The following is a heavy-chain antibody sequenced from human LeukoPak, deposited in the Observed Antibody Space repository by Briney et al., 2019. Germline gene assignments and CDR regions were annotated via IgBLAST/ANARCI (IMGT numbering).Heavy chain of an antibody. D-gene: IGHD2-2*01. Sequence: GGSLRLSCAASGFTFSSYSMNWVRQAPGKGLEWVSYISSSSSTIYYADSVKGRFTISRDNAKNSLYLQMNSLRAEDTAVYYCAKEPDMPSAFDIWGQGTMVTVSS. J-gene: IGHJ3*02. V-gene: IGHV3-48*01. CDR1: GFTFSSYS. CDR2: ISSSSSTI. CDR3: AKEPDMPSAFDI.